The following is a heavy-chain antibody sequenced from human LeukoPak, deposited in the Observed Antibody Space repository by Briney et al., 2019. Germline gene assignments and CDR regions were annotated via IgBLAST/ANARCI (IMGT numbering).Heavy chain of an antibody. CDR2: IRGDGSLK. D-gene: IGHD3-22*01. Sequence: GGSLRLSCAASDFSFSNYWMTWLRQAPGKGLEWVANIRGDGSLKYYLDSVKGRFTISRDNAKNSLYLQMNSLRAEDTAVYYCARDANHHDSSVYYDAFDIWGQGTMVTVSS. J-gene: IGHJ3*02. V-gene: IGHV3-7*01. CDR3: ARDANHHDSSVYYDAFDI. CDR1: DFSFSNYW.